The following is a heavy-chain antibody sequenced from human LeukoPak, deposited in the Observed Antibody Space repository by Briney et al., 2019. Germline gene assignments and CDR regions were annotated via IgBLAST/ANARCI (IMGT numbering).Heavy chain of an antibody. D-gene: IGHD5-24*01. CDR3: ARDNSVRDEAWWFNP. J-gene: IGHJ5*02. CDR2: ISSSGST. Sequence: SETLSLTCTVSGDSISSGDYYWSWIRQPAGKGLEWIGRISSSGSTNYNPSLKSRVTISVDTSKNQFSLKLSSVTAADTAVYYCARDNSVRDEAWWFNPWGQGTLVTVSS. V-gene: IGHV4-61*02. CDR1: GDSISSGDYY.